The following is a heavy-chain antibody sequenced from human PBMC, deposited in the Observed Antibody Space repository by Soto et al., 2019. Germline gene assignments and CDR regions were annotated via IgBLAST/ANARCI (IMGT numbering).Heavy chain of an antibody. Sequence: SVKVSCKASGYTFTGTYMHWVRQAPGQRLEWIGWIVVGSGNTNYAQKFQERVTITRDMSTSTAYMELSSLRSEDTAVYYCAAGGTYFNWFLCPLDYYYVLDVWGQGTTVTVSS. CDR3: AAGGTYFNWFLCPLDYYYVLDV. J-gene: IGHJ6*02. CDR1: GYTFTGTY. V-gene: IGHV1-58*02. D-gene: IGHD3-9*01. CDR2: IVVGSGNT.